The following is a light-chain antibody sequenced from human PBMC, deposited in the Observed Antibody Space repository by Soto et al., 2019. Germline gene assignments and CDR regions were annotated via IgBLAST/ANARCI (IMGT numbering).Light chain of an antibody. Sequence: QSALTQPASVSGSPGQSITISCTGTSSDVGGYNYVSWYQQHPGTAPKLMIYDVSNRPTRVSNRFSGSKSGNTASLTISGLQPKDEADYYCSSYTSSSTLVFGGGTKLTVL. CDR2: DVS. CDR3: SSYTSSSTLV. CDR1: SSDVGGYNY. J-gene: IGLJ2*01. V-gene: IGLV2-14*01.